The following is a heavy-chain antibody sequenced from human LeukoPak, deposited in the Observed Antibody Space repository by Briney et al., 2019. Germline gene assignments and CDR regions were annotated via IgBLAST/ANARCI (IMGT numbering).Heavy chain of an antibody. CDR1: GFTFGDYA. D-gene: IGHD3-10*01. CDR3: TRDRITMVRGVKALDY. J-gene: IGHJ4*02. Sequence: GGSLRLSCTASGFTFGDYAMSWVRQAPGKGLEWIGFIRSKAYGGTTEYAASVKGRFTISGDDSKSIAYLQMNSLKTEDTAVYYCTRDRITMVRGVKALDYWGQGTLVTVSS. V-gene: IGHV3-49*04. CDR2: IRSKAYGGTT.